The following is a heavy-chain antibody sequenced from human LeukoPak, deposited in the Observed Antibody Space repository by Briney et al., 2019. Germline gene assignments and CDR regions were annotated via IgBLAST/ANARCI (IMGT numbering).Heavy chain of an antibody. Sequence: GGSLRLSCAASGFTFSSYEMNWVRQAPGKGLEWVAFIRYDGRNKYYADSVKGRFTISRDNSKNALYLQMNSLRGEDTAVYYCAKIYDILPWCPEWWGQGTLVTVSS. D-gene: IGHD3-9*01. V-gene: IGHV3-30*02. J-gene: IGHJ4*02. CDR1: GFTFSSYE. CDR3: AKIYDILPWCPEW. CDR2: IRYDGRNK.